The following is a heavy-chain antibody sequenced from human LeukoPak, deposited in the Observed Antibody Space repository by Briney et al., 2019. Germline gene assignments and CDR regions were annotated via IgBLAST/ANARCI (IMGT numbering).Heavy chain of an antibody. CDR3: VKDGIAVAEPDF. J-gene: IGHJ4*02. CDR2: IQNDGSNK. V-gene: IGHV3-30*02. Sequence: PGGSLRLSCAASGFKFSDYGFHWVRHAPGKGLDRVTFIQNDGSNKYYADSVRGRFTISRDNSRNTLFLQMKSLTAEDAARYYCVKDGIAVAEPDFWGQGVLVIVSS. D-gene: IGHD6-19*01. CDR1: GFKFSDYG.